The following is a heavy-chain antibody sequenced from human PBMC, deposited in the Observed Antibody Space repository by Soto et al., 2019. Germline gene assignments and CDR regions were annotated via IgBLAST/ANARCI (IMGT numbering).Heavy chain of an antibody. J-gene: IGHJ6*03. CDR1: GGSISSSSYY. V-gene: IGHV4-39*01. CDR3: ARISVASRYMDV. CDR2: FYYSGST. D-gene: IGHD5-12*01. Sequence: SETLSLTCTVSGGSISSSSYYWGWIRQSPGKGLEWIGSFYYSGSTYYSPSLKSRVTISGDTSKKQISLRLNSVTAADTAVYYCARISVASRYMDVWGKGTTVTVSS.